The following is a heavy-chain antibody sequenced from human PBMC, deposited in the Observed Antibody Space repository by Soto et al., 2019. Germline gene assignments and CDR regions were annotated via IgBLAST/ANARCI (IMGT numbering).Heavy chain of an antibody. V-gene: IGHV1-18*01. D-gene: IGHD4-17*01. CDR2: ISTYNGNT. Sequence: QAQLVQSGAEVKEPGASVKVSCKASGYSFTTSGITWVRQAPGQGLEWMGWISTYNGNTNYAQKLQDRVTLTTDTSTSTAYMELRSRRSDATAVYYCARRLYGDYDYWGQGTLVTVSA. CDR1: GYSFTTSG. CDR3: ARRLYGDYDY. J-gene: IGHJ4*02.